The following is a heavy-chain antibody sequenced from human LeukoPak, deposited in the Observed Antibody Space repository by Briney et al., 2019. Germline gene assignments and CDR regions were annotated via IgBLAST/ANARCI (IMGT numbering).Heavy chain of an antibody. Sequence: PGGSLRLSCAASGFTFSGCAMSWVRQAPGKGLEWVSAIKGGDYSTLYADSVKGRFTISRDNSKNMLYLQMNSLRAEDTAVYYCAKDPFITIFGVVPYYFDYWGQGTLVTVSS. CDR3: AKDPFITIFGVVPYYFDY. CDR1: GFTFSGCA. J-gene: IGHJ4*02. D-gene: IGHD3-3*01. V-gene: IGHV3-23*01. CDR2: IKGGDYST.